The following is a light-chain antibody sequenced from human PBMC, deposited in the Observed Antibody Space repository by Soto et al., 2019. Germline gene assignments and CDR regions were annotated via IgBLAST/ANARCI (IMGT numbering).Light chain of an antibody. J-gene: IGKJ1*01. V-gene: IGKV1-5*01. CDR2: QAS. CDR3: QQYESYPWT. CDR1: QNSINW. Sequence: DIQMTQSPSTLSESVGDRVTIPCRASQNSINWLAWHQQKPGRAPKVLIYQASSLESGVPSRFSGSGSGTEFTLTISSLQPDDFATYYCQQYESYPWTFGQGTQVEV.